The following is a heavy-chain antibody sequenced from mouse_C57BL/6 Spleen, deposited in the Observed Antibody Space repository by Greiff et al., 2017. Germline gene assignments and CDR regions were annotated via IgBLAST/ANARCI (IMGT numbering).Heavy chain of an antibody. CDR1: GFTFSDYG. CDR2: ISNLAYSI. J-gene: IGHJ4*01. CDR3: ASRDSLYAMDY. Sequence: EVKLMESGGGLVQPGGSLKLSCAASGFTFSDYGMAWVRQAPRKGPEWVAFISNLAYSIYYADTVTGRFTISRENAKNTLYLEMSSLRSEDTAMYYCASRDSLYAMDYWGQGTSVTVSS. D-gene: IGHD3-1*01. V-gene: IGHV5-15*01.